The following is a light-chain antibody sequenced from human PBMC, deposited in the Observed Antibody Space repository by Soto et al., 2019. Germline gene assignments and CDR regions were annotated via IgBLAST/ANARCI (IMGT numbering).Light chain of an antibody. J-gene: IGLJ3*02. V-gene: IGLV2-18*02. CDR1: SGDVGSYDR. Sequence: QSALTQPPSVSGSPGQSVTISCTGTSGDVGSYDRVSWYRQPPGTAPQLIIYDVTNRPSGVPDRFSGSKSGNTASLTISGLQAEDEADYYCSSYTTSSTFVVLGGGTKLTVL. CDR2: DVT. CDR3: SSYTTSSTFVV.